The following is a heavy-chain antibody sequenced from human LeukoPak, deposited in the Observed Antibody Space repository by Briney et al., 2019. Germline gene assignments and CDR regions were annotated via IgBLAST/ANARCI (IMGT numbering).Heavy chain of an antibody. CDR1: GGSISSYY. D-gene: IGHD3-10*01. CDR2: IYTSGST. CDR3: ARDRILWFGEQFDP. Sequence: SETLSLTCTVSGGSISSYYWSWIRQPAGKGLEWIGRIYTSGSTNYNPSLKSRVTMSVDTSKNQFSLKLSFVTAADTAVYYCARDRILWFGEQFDPWGQGTLVTVSS. J-gene: IGHJ5*02. V-gene: IGHV4-4*07.